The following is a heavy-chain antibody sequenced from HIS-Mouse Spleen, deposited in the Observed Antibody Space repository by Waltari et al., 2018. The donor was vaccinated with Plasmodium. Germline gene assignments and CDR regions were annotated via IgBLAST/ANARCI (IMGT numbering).Heavy chain of an antibody. CDR2: ISYDGSNK. CDR3: AKEGYSSGVFFFDY. D-gene: IGHD6-19*01. V-gene: IGHV3-30*18. J-gene: IGHJ4*02. Sequence: QVQLVESGGGVVQPGRAPRLPCAAYAFTFSSSGRHWVRQAPGKGWEWVAVISYDGSNKYYADSVKGRFTISRDNSKNTLYLQMNSLRAEDTAVYYCAKEGYSSGVFFFDYWGQGTLVTVSS. CDR1: AFTFSSSG.